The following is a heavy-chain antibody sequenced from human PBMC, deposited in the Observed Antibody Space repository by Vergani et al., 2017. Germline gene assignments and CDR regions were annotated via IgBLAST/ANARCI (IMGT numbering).Heavy chain of an antibody. CDR1: GGSFSGYY. Sequence: QVQLQESGPGLVKPSETLSLTCTVYGGSFSGYYWSWIRQPPGKGLEWIGEINHSGSTNYNPSLKSRVTISVDTSKNQFSLKLSSVTAADTAVYYCARGARGLWLSYWGQGTLVTVSS. V-gene: IGHV4-34*01. J-gene: IGHJ4*02. CDR3: ARGARGLWLSY. D-gene: IGHD5-18*01. CDR2: INHSGST.